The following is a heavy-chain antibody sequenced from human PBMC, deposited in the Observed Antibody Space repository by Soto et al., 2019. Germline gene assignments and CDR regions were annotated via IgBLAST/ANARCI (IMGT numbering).Heavy chain of an antibody. CDR1: GFTVSSNY. CDR3: ATKWGYYYDSRNYYYGMDV. D-gene: IGHD3-22*01. CDR2: IYSGGST. V-gene: IGHV3-66*01. J-gene: IGHJ6*02. Sequence: GGSLRLSCAASGFTVSSNYMSWVRQAPGKGLEWVSVIYSGGSTYYADSVKGRFTISRDNSKNTLYLQMNSLRAEDTAVYYCATKWGYYYDSRNYYYGMDVWGQGTTVTVS.